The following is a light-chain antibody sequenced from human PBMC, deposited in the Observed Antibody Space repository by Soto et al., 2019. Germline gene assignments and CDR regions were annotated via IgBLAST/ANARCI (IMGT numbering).Light chain of an antibody. CDR2: GAS. CDR1: QSVSSNY. Sequence: EIVFTQSPGTLSLSPGERATLSCRASQSVSSNYLAWYQQKPGQAPRLLIYGASSRATGIPDRFSGSGSGTDFTLTIRRLEPEDFAVYYCQQYGSSYPWTFGQGTKV. V-gene: IGKV3-20*01. CDR3: QQYGSSYPWT. J-gene: IGKJ1*01.